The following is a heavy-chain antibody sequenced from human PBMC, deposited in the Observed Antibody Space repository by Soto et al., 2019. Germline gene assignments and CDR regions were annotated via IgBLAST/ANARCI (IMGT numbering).Heavy chain of an antibody. D-gene: IGHD1-1*01. J-gene: IGHJ5*02. CDR2: IYYSGST. CDR3: ARLNNPGWFDP. Sequence: QLQLQESGPGLVKPSETLSLTCTVSSGSIISSNYYWAWIRQPPEKGLEWIATIYYSGSTYYSPSLKSRVTISVDTSKIQFSLRLATVSAADTAVYYCARLNNPGWFDPWGQGTLVTVSS. V-gene: IGHV4-39*01. CDR1: SGSIISSNYY.